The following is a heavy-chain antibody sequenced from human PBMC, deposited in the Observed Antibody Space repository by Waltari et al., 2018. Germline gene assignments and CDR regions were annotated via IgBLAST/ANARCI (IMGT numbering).Heavy chain of an antibody. CDR3: ARSSPQGTPGGIDH. Sequence: EVLLMESGGGLVKPGGSLRLSCAVSGFMFNTYDMHWVRQAPGKGPEWCSMITRSASFIYYANSVKGRFTVSRDDAEKSLFLQMDSLTVEDTAVYYCARSSPQGTPGGIDHWGQGTLVTVSS. V-gene: IGHV3-21*01. CDR2: ITRSASFI. CDR1: GFMFNTYD. D-gene: IGHD1-26*01. J-gene: IGHJ5*02.